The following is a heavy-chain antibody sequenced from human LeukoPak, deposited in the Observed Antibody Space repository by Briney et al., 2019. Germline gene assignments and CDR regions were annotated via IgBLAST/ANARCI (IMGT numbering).Heavy chain of an antibody. CDR1: GGSISTTDYY. D-gene: IGHD4-17*01. CDR3: ATPRAPYGDPYYFEY. Sequence: SETLSLTCTVSGGSISTTDYYWGWIRQAPGKGLEWIGGIYYTGSTYYNPSLKSRVTVSKDTSKNQFSLNLTSVTAADTAVYYCATPRAPYGDPYYFEYWGQGTLVTVSS. J-gene: IGHJ4*02. CDR2: IYYTGST. V-gene: IGHV4-39*07.